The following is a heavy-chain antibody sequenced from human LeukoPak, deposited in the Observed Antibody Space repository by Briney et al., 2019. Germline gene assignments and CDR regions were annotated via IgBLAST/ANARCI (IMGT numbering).Heavy chain of an antibody. CDR1: LGSISNYY. J-gene: IGHJ4*02. D-gene: IGHD2-2*01. Sequence: PSETLSLTCTVSLGSISNYYWSWIRQPPGKGLEWMGYIYYSGNTNYNPSLKSRVTISVDTSKNQFSLKLNSVTAADTAVYYCARVRYCSTNRCYDREFDNWGQGTLVTVSS. CDR2: IYYSGNT. CDR3: ARVRYCSTNRCYDREFDN. V-gene: IGHV4-59*01.